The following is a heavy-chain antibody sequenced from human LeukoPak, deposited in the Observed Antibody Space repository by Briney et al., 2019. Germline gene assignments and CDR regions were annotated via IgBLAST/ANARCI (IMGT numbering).Heavy chain of an antibody. CDR3: ARDYVYSCDH. V-gene: IGHV3-48*01. CDR1: GFTLSSYS. CDR2: ISGDTSAI. J-gene: IGHJ4*02. D-gene: IGHD3-16*01. Sequence: GGSLRLSCAASGFTLSSYSMNWVRQAPGKGLEWVSYISGDTSAIYYADSVKGRFTISRDNAKNSVYLQMNSLRAEDTALYYCARDYVYSCDHWGQGILVTVSS.